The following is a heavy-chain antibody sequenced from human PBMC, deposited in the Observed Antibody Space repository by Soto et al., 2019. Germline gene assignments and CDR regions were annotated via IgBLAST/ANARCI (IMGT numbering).Heavy chain of an antibody. CDR2: MNPSSGNT. Sequence: ASVKVSCKASGYTFTSYDINWVRQATGQGLEWIGWMNPSSGNTGYAQKFQGRVTMTRNTSISTAYMELSSLRSEDTAVYYCARHYDYIWGSYRSNWFDPWGQGTLVTVSS. CDR1: GYTFTSYD. J-gene: IGHJ5*02. CDR3: ARHYDYIWGSYRSNWFDP. D-gene: IGHD3-16*02. V-gene: IGHV1-8*01.